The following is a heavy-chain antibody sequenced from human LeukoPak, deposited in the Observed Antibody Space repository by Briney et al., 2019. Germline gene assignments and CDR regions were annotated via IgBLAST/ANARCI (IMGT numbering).Heavy chain of an antibody. V-gene: IGHV3-30*02. CDR1: GFTFSNAW. J-gene: IGHJ4*02. CDR3: AKKGYSNGWRDSYYFDC. D-gene: IGHD6-19*01. CDR2: IRYDGSNK. Sequence: GGSLRLSCAASGFTFSNAWMSWVRQGPGKGLEWVAFIRYDGSNKNYADSVKGRFTISRDNSKNTLYLQMNSLRAEDTAVYYCAKKGYSNGWRDSYYFDCWGQGTLVTVSS.